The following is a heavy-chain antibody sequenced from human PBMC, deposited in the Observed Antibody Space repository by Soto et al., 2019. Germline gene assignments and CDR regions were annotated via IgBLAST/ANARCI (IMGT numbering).Heavy chain of an antibody. Sequence: PSETLSLTCTVSGGSISSGGYYWSWIRQHPGKGLEWIGYIYYSGSTYYNPSLKSRVTISVDTSKNQFSLKLSSVTAADTAVYYCAREYRGYSSSPTPLYGMDVWGQGTKVTVSS. V-gene: IGHV4-31*03. CDR3: AREYRGYSSSPTPLYGMDV. J-gene: IGHJ6*02. CDR1: GGSISSGGYY. CDR2: IYYSGST. D-gene: IGHD6-13*01.